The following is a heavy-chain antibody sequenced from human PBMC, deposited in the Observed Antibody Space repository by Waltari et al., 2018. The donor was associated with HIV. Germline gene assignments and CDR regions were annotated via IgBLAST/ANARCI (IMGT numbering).Heavy chain of an antibody. Sequence: EVHLVESGGGLVKPGGSLRLSCAASGFTFSSYSMNWVRQAPGKGLELVSSISSSSSYIYYADSVKGPFTISRDNAKNSLYLQTNSLRAEDTAVYYCARDFWGGYYYGMDVWGQGTTVTVSS. CDR3: ARDFWGGYYYGMDV. CDR1: GFTFSSYS. CDR2: ISSSSSYI. J-gene: IGHJ6*02. D-gene: IGHD3-16*01. V-gene: IGHV3-21*01.